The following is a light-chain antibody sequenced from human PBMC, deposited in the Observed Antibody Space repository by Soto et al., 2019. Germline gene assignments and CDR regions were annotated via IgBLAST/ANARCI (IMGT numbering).Light chain of an antibody. J-gene: IGLJ3*02. CDR1: SSSIGTHY. CDR3: GTWDTGLVWV. V-gene: IGLV1-51*01. CDR2: DNN. Sequence: QSGLTQPPSVSAAPGQRVSISCSGSSSSIGTHYVAWYQQVPGTPPKLLIYDNNKRPSGTPDRFSGSKSGTSATLGITGLQTGDEADYYCGTWDTGLVWVFGGGTKVTVL.